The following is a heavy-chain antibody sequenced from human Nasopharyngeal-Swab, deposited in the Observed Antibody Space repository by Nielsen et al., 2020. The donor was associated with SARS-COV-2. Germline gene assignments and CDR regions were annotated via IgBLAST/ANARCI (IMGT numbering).Heavy chain of an antibody. J-gene: IGHJ4*02. CDR3: AKDNEWGGSYEGDY. D-gene: IGHD1-26*01. V-gene: IGHV3-43*02. CDR2: ISGDGGST. Sequence: WIRQPPGKGLEWVSLISGDGGSTYYADSVKGRFTIFRDNSKNSLYLQMNSLRTEDTALYYCAKDNEWGGSYEGDYWGQGTLVTVSS.